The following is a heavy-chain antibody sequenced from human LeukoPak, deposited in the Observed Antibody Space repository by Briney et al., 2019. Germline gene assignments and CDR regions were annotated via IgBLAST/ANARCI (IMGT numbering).Heavy chain of an antibody. J-gene: IGHJ3*02. CDR3: AGSGVLRYWVGAFDI. V-gene: IGHV4-39*07. D-gene: IGHD3-9*01. CDR2: VFYSGTT. Sequence: PSETLSLTCNVSSGSISSKKYYWGWIRQPPGKALEWVGSVFYSGTTYYNPSLKSRVIISLDTSKNQFSLKLSSVTAADTAVYYCAGSGVLRYWVGAFDIWGQGTMVTVSS. CDR1: SGSISSKKYY.